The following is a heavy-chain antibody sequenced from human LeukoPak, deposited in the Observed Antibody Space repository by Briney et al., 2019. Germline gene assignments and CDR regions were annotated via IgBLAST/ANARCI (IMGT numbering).Heavy chain of an antibody. CDR2: IYYSGST. J-gene: IGHJ5*02. Sequence: SETLSLTCTVSGGSISSYYWNWIRQPPGKGLEWIGYIYYSGSTKYNPSLESRVTISVDSSKNQFSLKLSAVNTADTAVYYCARGVPQGWVHWFYPWGQGTLVTVSS. D-gene: IGHD1-26*01. V-gene: IGHV4-59*01. CDR1: GGSISSYY. CDR3: ARGVPQGWVHWFYP.